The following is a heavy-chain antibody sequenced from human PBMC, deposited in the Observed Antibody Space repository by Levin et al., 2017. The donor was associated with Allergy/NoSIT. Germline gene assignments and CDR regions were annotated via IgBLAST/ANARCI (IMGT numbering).Heavy chain of an antibody. J-gene: IGHJ3*02. D-gene: IGHD5-24*01. CDR1: GFTFSSYP. CDR2: ISYDGSNK. Sequence: SCAASGFTFSSYPIHWVRQAPGKGLEWVAVISYDGSNKYYADSVKGRFTISRDNSKNTLFLQMNSLRPEDTAVYYCAREMKVWGWLQFTFDIWGQGTMVTVSS. CDR3: AREMKVWGWLQFTFDI. V-gene: IGHV3-30-3*01.